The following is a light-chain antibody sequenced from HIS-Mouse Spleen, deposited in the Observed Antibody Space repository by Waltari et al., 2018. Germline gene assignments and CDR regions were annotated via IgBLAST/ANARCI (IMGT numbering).Light chain of an antibody. CDR3: YSTDSSGNHRV. CDR2: EDS. J-gene: IGLJ2*01. Sequence: SYELTQPPPVSVSRGQTARLTCAGDALPKKYAHWYQQTSGQAPVLVIYEDSKRHSGIPERFSGSSSGTMATLTISGAQVEDEADYYCYSTDSSGNHRVFGGGTKLTVL. V-gene: IGLV3-10*01. CDR1: ALPKKY.